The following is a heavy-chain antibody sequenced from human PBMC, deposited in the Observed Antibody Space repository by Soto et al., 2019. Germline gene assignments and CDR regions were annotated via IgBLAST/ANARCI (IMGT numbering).Heavy chain of an antibody. Sequence: SVKVSCKASGGTFSSYAISWVRQAPGQGLEWMGGIIPIFGTANYAQKFQGRVTITADESTSTAYMELSSLRSEDTAVYYCARGACSSTSCYTLDYYYYGMDVWGQGTTVTVS. V-gene: IGHV1-69*13. CDR1: GGTFSSYA. CDR2: IIPIFGTA. D-gene: IGHD2-2*02. J-gene: IGHJ6*02. CDR3: ARGACSSTSCYTLDYYYYGMDV.